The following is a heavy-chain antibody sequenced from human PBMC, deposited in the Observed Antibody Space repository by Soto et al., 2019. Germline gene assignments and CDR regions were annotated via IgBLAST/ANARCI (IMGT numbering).Heavy chain of an antibody. D-gene: IGHD1-7*01. CDR3: ARVDITGTIRRLFDY. V-gene: IGHV3-7*05. J-gene: IGHJ4*02. Sequence: GGSLRLSCSASGFSFSTYGMHWVRQAPGKGLEWVADIKNDGSEEYYVDSVKGRFTISRDNAKNSLYLQMSSLRAEGTAMYYCARVDITGTIRRLFDYWGQGTLVTVSS. CDR1: GFSFSTYG. CDR2: IKNDGSEE.